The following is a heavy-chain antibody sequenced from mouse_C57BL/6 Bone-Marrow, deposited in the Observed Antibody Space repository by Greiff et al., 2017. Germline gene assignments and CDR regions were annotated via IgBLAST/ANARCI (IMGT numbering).Heavy chain of an antibody. D-gene: IGHD2-3*01. V-gene: IGHV1-81*01. Sequence: VHLVESGAELARPGASVKLSCKASGYTFTSYGISWVKQRTGQGLEWIGEIYPRSGNTYYNEKFKGKATLTADKSSSTAYMELRSLTSEDSAVYFCARNGYYSYYYDYWGQGTTLTVSS. CDR3: ARNGYYSYYYDY. J-gene: IGHJ2*01. CDR2: IYPRSGNT. CDR1: GYTFTSYG.